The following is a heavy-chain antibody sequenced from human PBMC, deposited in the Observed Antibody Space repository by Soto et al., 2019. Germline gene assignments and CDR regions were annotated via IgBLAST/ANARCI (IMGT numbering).Heavy chain of an antibody. D-gene: IGHD3-22*01. Sequence: QVQLVQSGAEVKKPGASVKVSCKASGYTFTSYAMHWVRQAPGQRLEWMGWINAGNGNTKYSQKFQGRVTITRDTSASTADMELSSLRSEDTAVYYCARDDSSGYYLQNWFDPWGQGTLVTVSS. CDR3: ARDDSSGYYLQNWFDP. CDR1: GYTFTSYA. J-gene: IGHJ5*02. V-gene: IGHV1-3*01. CDR2: INAGNGNT.